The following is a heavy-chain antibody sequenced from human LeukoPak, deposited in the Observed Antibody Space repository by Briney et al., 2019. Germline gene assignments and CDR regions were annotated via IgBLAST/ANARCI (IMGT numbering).Heavy chain of an antibody. D-gene: IGHD6-19*01. CDR2: IVVGSGNT. CDR1: GFTFTSSA. V-gene: IGHV1-58*02. Sequence: SVKVSCKTSGFTFTSSAMQWVRQARGQRLEWIGWIVVGSGNTNYAQKFQERVTITRDMSTSTAYMELSSLRSEDTAVYYCATSIAVAGSLDYWGQGTLVTVSS. CDR3: ATSIAVAGSLDY. J-gene: IGHJ4*02.